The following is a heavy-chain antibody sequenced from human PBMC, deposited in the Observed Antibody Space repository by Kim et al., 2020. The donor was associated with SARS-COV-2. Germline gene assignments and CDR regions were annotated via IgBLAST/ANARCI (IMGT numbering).Heavy chain of an antibody. D-gene: IGHD1-7*01. J-gene: IGHJ3*02. CDR3: AKHLNWNYVEAFDI. Sequence: ADSVKGRFTISRDNSKNTLYLQMNSLRAEDTAVYYCAKHLNWNYVEAFDIWGQGTMVTVSS. V-gene: IGHV3-23*01.